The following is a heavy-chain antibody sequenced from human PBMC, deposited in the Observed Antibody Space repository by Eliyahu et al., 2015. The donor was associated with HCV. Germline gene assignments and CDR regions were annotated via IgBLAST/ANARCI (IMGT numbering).Heavy chain of an antibody. CDR3: ARSDSSNWYADY. CDR1: GXTFTGYY. J-gene: IGHJ4*02. D-gene: IGHD6-13*01. CDR2: ISPNSGGT. V-gene: IGHV1-2*06. Sequence: QVQLVQSGAEVKKPGASVKVSCKASGXTFTGYYMXWVRQAPGQGLEWMGRISPNSGGTNYAQKFQGRVTMTRDTSISTAYMELSRLRSDDTAVYYCARSDSSNWYADYWGQGTLVTVSS.